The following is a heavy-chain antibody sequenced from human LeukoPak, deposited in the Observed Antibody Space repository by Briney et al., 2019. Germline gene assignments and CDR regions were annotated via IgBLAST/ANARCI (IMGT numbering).Heavy chain of an antibody. V-gene: IGHV1-8*01. J-gene: IGHJ4*02. CDR1: GYTFTSYD. D-gene: IGHD2-15*01. Sequence: ASVKVSCKASGYTFTSYDINWVRQATGQGLEWMGWMNSNSGNTGYAQKFQGRVTMTRNTSISTAYMELSSLRSEDTAVYYCARSGCSGGSCYNDYWGQGTLVTVSS. CDR3: ARSGCSGGSCYNDY. CDR2: MNSNSGNT.